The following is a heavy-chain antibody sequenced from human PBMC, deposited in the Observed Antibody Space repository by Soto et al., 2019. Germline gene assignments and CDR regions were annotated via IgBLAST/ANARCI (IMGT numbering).Heavy chain of an antibody. CDR3: ARAPGIPRYYYDSSGDGWFDP. CDR2: INAGNGNT. J-gene: IGHJ5*02. D-gene: IGHD3-22*01. Sequence: ASVKLSCKASGYTFTSYAMHWVRQAPGQRLEWMGWINAGNGNTKYSQKFQGRVTITRDTSASTAYMELSSLRSEDTAVYYCARAPGIPRYYYDSSGDGWFDPWGQGTLVTVSS. V-gene: IGHV1-3*01. CDR1: GYTFTSYA.